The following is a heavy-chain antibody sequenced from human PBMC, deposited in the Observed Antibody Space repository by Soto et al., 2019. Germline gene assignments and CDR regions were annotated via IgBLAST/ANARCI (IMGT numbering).Heavy chain of an antibody. Sequence: ASVKVSCKASGYTFTSYDINWVRQATGQGLEWMGWISAYNGNTNYAQKLQGRVTMTTDTSTSTAYMELRSLRSDDTAVYYCARDDDILTGYYKDGFDYWGQGTLVTVSS. V-gene: IGHV1-18*01. CDR3: ARDDDILTGYYKDGFDY. CDR1: GYTFTSYD. D-gene: IGHD3-9*01. J-gene: IGHJ4*02. CDR2: ISAYNGNT.